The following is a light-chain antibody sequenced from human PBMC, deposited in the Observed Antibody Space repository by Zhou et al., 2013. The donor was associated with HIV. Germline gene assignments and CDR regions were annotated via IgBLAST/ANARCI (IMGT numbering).Light chain of an antibody. Sequence: DIQMTQSPSSLSASVGDRVTISCRASRGISNYLAWYQQKPGKVPKLLIYAASTLQSGVPSRFSGSGSGTDFTLTISSLQPEDVATYYCQKYKSAPPYTFGQGTKLEIK. V-gene: IGKV1-27*01. J-gene: IGKJ2*01. CDR1: RGISNY. CDR3: QKYKSAPPYT. CDR2: AAS.